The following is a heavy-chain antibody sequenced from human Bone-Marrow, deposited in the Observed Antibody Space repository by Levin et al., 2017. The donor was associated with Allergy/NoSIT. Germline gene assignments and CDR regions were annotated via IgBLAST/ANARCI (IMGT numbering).Heavy chain of an antibody. V-gene: IGHV1-69*01. J-gene: IGHJ5*02. Sequence: KISCKASGGTSSNFAITWVRQAPGQGLEWMGGIIPFFDTTNYAEKFEGRVSITADESTSTAYMELSSLRSDDTAVYYCAHRFGELYRWFDPWGQGTLVIVSS. CDR3: AHRFGELYRWFDP. CDR1: GGTSSNFA. CDR2: IIPFFDTT. D-gene: IGHD3-16*01.